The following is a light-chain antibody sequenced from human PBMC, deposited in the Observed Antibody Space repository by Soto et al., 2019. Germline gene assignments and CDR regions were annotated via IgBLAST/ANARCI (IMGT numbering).Light chain of an antibody. J-gene: IGKJ5*01. CDR1: QRISGY. CDR3: MQGLHGPIT. Sequence: MTQSPSSLSASIGDRVTITCRTSQRISGYLNWYLQRPGQSPQLLIYLGSNRASGVPDRFSGSGSGTDFTLKISRVEAEDVGVYFCMQGLHGPITFGQGTRLENK. CDR2: LGS. V-gene: IGKV2-28*01.